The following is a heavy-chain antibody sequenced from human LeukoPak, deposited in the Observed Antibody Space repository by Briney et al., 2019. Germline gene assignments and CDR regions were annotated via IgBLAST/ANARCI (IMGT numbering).Heavy chain of an antibody. CDR3: ARERVAAAGSNGDYYYYYGMDV. J-gene: IGHJ6*02. CDR1: GYTFTSYY. D-gene: IGHD6-13*01. Sequence: ASVKVSCKASGYTFTSYYMHWVRQAPGQGLEWMGIINPSGGSTSYAQKFQGRVTMTRDTSTNTVYMELSSLRSEDTAVYYCARERVAAAGSNGDYYYYYGMDVWCQGTTVTVSS. V-gene: IGHV1-46*01. CDR2: INPSGGST.